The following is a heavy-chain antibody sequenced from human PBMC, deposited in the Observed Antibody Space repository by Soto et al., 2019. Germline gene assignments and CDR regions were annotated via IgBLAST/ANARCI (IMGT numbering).Heavy chain of an antibody. CDR1: GDSITSNSYF. CDR2: IYYSGTT. Sequence: PSQTLSLTCTVSGDSITSNSYFWAWIRQPPGKGLEWIGSIYYSGTTYHNPSLKSRVTISVDTSKNQFSLKLSSVTAADTAVYYCAKHRECYSNTCYSGEFDPWGQGTLVTVS. CDR3: AKHRECYSNTCYSGEFDP. J-gene: IGHJ5*02. D-gene: IGHD2-15*01. V-gene: IGHV4-39*01.